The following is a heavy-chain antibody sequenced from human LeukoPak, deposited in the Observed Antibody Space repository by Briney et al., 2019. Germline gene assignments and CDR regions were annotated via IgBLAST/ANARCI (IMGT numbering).Heavy chain of an antibody. D-gene: IGHD3-10*02. CDR2: INSGGIT. Sequence: GGSLRLSCAASGFTVSSDFMSWVRQAPGKGLEWVSLINSGGITYYADSVKGRFTISRDNSKNMLYLQMNSLRAEDTAVYYCVYLRGHYWGQGTLVTVSS. V-gene: IGHV3-53*01. CDR3: VYLRGHY. CDR1: GFTVSSDF. J-gene: IGHJ4*02.